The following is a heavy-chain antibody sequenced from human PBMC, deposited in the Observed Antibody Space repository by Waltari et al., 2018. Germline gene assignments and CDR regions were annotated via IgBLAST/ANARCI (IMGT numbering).Heavy chain of an antibody. CDR1: GGSISSGSNK. Sequence: QLHLQASGPGLVKSSQTLSVTCTVSGGSISSGSNKWSWIRQHAEKGREWIGYINYSGFTKYTPSLQSRVIISVDTSQNQFSLQLSSVTAADTAVYFCARLPSASGSFGWFDPWGLGALVTVSS. CDR2: INYSGFT. CDR3: ARLPSASGSFGWFDP. J-gene: IGHJ5*02. V-gene: IGHV4-31*03. D-gene: IGHD3-10*01.